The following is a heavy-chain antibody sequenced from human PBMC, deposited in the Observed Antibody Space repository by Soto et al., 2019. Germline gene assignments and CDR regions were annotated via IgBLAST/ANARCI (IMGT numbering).Heavy chain of an antibody. CDR2: IYYSGST. V-gene: IGHV4-30-4*01. J-gene: IGHJ5*02. D-gene: IGHD4-4*01. CDR3: ARETTPGDNWFDP. Sequence: SETLCLTCTVSGGSISSGGYYRSWIRQPPGKGLEWIGYIYYSGSTYYNPSLKSRVTISVDTSKNQFSLKLSSVTAADTAVYYCARETTPGDNWFDPWGQGTLVTVSS. CDR1: GGSISSGGYY.